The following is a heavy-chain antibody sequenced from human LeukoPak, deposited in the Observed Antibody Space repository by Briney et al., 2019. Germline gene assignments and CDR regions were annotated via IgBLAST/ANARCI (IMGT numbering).Heavy chain of an antibody. CDR1: EFTFSSYS. Sequence: GSLRLSCAASEFTFSSYSMNWIRQPPGKGLEWIGEINHSGSTNYNPSLKSRVTISVDTSKNQFSLKLSSVTAADTAVYYCAIGTGDRLSAFDIWGQGTVVTVSS. D-gene: IGHD7-27*01. CDR3: AIGTGDRLSAFDI. CDR2: INHSGST. V-gene: IGHV4-34*01. J-gene: IGHJ3*02.